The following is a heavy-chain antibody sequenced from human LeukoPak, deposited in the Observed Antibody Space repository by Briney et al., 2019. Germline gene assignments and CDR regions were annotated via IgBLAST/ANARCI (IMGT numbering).Heavy chain of an antibody. CDR3: AKKRGGVGATQVFRFDY. D-gene: IGHD1-26*01. CDR2: IIGSGGST. J-gene: IGHJ4*02. Sequence: GGSLRLSCAASGFTFSNYAMGWVRQAPGKGLEWVSTIIGSGGSTNYADSVKGRFTISRDNSKNTLYLQMNSLRAEDTAVYYCAKKRGGVGATQVFRFDYWGQGTLVTVSS. V-gene: IGHV3-23*01. CDR1: GFTFSNYA.